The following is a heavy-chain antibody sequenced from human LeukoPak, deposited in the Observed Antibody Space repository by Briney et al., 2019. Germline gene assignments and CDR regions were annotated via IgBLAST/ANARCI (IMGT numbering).Heavy chain of an antibody. Sequence: SETLSLTCTVSGGSISSGGYSWSWIRQPPGKGLEWIGYIYHSGNTYYNPSLKSRVTISIDRSNNHFSLKLSSVTAADTAVYYCARFQQLVGWDYWGQGTLVTVSS. J-gene: IGHJ4*02. D-gene: IGHD6-13*01. CDR1: GGSISSGGYS. CDR2: IYHSGNT. V-gene: IGHV4-30-2*02. CDR3: ARFQQLVGWDY.